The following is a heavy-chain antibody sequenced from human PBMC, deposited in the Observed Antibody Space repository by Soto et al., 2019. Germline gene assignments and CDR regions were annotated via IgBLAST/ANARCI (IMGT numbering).Heavy chain of an antibody. V-gene: IGHV3-21*01. D-gene: IGHD6-13*01. CDR1: GVTFTTAW. J-gene: IGHJ4*02. CDR2: ISSSSSYI. Sequence: GRSLRLSCAASGVTFTTAWINWVRQAPGKELEWVSSISSSSSYIYYADSVKGRFTISRDNAKNSLYLQMNSLRAEDTAVYYCARGGAAGSEYYFVYSDQATLLTLS. CDR3: ARGGAAGSEYYFVY.